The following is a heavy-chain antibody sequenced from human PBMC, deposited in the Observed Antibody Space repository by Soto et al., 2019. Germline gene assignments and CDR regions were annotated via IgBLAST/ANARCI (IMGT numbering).Heavy chain of an antibody. CDR3: ARGGYSYDYYYGMDV. CDR1: GFTVSSNY. CDR2: IYSGGST. V-gene: IGHV3-53*02. Sequence: EVQLVETGGGLIQPWGSLRLSCAASGFTVSSNYMSWVRQAPGKGLEWVSVIYSGGSTYYADSVKGRFTISRDNSKNTLYLQMNSLRAEDTAVYYRARGGYSYDYYYGMDVWGQGTTVTVSS. D-gene: IGHD5-18*01. J-gene: IGHJ6*02.